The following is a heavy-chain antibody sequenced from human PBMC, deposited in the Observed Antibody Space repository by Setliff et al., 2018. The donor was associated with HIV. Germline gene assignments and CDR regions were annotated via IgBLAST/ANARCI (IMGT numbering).Heavy chain of an antibody. D-gene: IGHD2-2*01. V-gene: IGHV1-69*13. CDR2: IIPIFGKT. CDR1: GGTFSSYA. CDR3: ASQQDIPPAIVPFDI. Sequence: SVKVSCKASGGTFSSYAISWVRQAPGQGLEWMGGIIPIFGKTNYAQNFQGRVTITADESTSTAYMELNTLRSEDTAVYYCASQQDIPPAIVPFDIWGQGTMVTVSS. J-gene: IGHJ3*02.